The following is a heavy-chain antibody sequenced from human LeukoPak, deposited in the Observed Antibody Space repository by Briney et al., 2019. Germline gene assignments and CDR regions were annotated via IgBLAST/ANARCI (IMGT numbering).Heavy chain of an antibody. J-gene: IGHJ5*02. V-gene: IGHV1-2*06. Sequence: ASVKVSCKASGYTFTGYYIHWVRQAPGQGLEWMGRINPNTGGTNYAQKFQGRVTMTRDTSISTAYMELSRLTSDDTAVYYWAREPMVRDFNWFDPWGQGTLVTVSS. CDR3: AREPMVRDFNWFDP. CDR2: INPNTGGT. D-gene: IGHD3-10*01. CDR1: GYTFTGYY.